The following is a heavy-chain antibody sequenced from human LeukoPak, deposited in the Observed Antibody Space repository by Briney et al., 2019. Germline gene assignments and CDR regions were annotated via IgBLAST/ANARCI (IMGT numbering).Heavy chain of an antibody. J-gene: IGHJ4*02. D-gene: IGHD6-19*01. Sequence: GGSLRLSCAASGFTFSSYAMSWVRQAPGKGLEWVSVIHSDGGTFYSDSVKGRFTISRDYSKSTLYLQMNSLRADDTAVYYCARDSNGPAFWGQGTLVTVSS. CDR2: IHSDGGT. CDR1: GFTFSSYA. CDR3: ARDSNGPAF. V-gene: IGHV3-23*03.